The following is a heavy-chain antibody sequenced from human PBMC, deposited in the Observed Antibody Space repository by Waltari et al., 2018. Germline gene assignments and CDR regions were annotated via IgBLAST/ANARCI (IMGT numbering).Heavy chain of an antibody. CDR2: IYTSGST. J-gene: IGHJ4*02. D-gene: IGHD3-3*01. Sequence: GQLQESGPGLVKPSETLSLTCTVSGGSISSYYWSWIRQPAGKGLEWIGRIYTSGSTNYNPSLKSRVTMSVDTSKNQFSLKLSSVTAADTAVYYCAREDYDFWSGYYYFDYWGQGTLVTVSS. V-gene: IGHV4-4*07. CDR1: GGSISSYY. CDR3: AREDYDFWSGYYYFDY.